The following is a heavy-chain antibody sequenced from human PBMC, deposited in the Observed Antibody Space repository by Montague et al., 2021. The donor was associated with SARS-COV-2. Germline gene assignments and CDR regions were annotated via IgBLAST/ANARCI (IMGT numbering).Heavy chain of an antibody. D-gene: IGHD2-21*01. CDR3: ARHGVGFECGGHYWCTDAFDV. CDR2: IYYSGNT. CDR1: SGSINYYY. J-gene: IGHJ3*01. V-gene: IGHV4-59*08. Sequence: SETLSLTCAVSSGSINYYYLSWIRQSPGKGLEWIGYIYYSGNTNYSPSLQSRVTILVDSSRTQFSLRLTSVTAADTAVYYCARHGVGFECGGHYWCTDAFDVWGQGTVVTVSS.